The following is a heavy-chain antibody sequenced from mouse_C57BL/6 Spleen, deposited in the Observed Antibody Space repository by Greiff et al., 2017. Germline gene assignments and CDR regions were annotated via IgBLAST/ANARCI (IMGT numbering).Heavy chain of an antibody. J-gene: IGHJ2*01. Sequence: VQLQQSGAELVKPGASVKLSCKASGYTFTSYWMHWVKQRPGQGLEWIGMIHPNSGSTNYNEKFKSKATLTVDKSSSTAYMQLSSLTSEDSAVYYCAREGIYYDYDEGNYFDYWGQGTTLTVSS. CDR1: GYTFTSYW. CDR2: IHPNSGST. CDR3: AREGIYYDYDEGNYFDY. V-gene: IGHV1-64*01. D-gene: IGHD2-4*01.